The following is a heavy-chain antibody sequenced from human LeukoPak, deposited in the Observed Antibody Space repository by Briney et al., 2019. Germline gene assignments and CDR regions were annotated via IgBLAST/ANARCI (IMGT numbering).Heavy chain of an antibody. D-gene: IGHD3-22*01. Sequence: GGSLRLSCAASGFTFSDYGMHWVRQAPGKGLDWVTFIRFDGTNKFDADSVKGRFTISRDNSKNTLYLQMNSLRAEDTAVYYCAKDKKIVVVIQSFDYWGQGTLVTVSS. CDR1: GFTFSDYG. CDR2: IRFDGTNK. J-gene: IGHJ4*02. V-gene: IGHV3-30*02. CDR3: AKDKKIVVVIQSFDY.